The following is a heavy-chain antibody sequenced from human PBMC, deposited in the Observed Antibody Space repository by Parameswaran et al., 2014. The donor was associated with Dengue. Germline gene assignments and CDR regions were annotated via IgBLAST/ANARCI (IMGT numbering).Heavy chain of an antibody. CDR2: ISYDGSNK. J-gene: IGHJ4*02. D-gene: IGHD3-16*02. V-gene: IGHV3-30-3*01. CDR3: ARDYRSDY. Sequence: VRQAPGKGLEWVAVISYDGSNKYYADSVKGRFTISRDNSKNTLYLQMNSLRAEDTAVYYCARDYRSDYWGQGTLVTSPQ.